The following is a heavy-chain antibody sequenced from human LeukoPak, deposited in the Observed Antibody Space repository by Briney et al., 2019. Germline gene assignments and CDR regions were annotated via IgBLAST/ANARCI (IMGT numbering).Heavy chain of an antibody. V-gene: IGHV4-59*13. Sequence: SETLSLTCIVSGSSISSYYWSWIRQPPGKGLEWIGNINSSGTTNYNPSLKSRVTISMDTSKNQFSLKLSSVTAADTAVYYCARGKIWSPVYLSHWGQGTLVTVSS. D-gene: IGHD3-10*01. CDR2: INSSGTT. CDR1: GSSISSYY. CDR3: ARGKIWSPVYLSH. J-gene: IGHJ4*02.